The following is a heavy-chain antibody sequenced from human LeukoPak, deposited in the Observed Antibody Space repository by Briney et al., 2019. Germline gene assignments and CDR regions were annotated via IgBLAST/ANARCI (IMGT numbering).Heavy chain of an antibody. V-gene: IGHV4-59*12. CDR2: IYDSGST. CDR1: GGYISSYY. D-gene: IGHD3-3*01. CDR3: VRDQGFLAY. Sequence: SETLSLTCTVSGGYISSYYWSWIRQPPGKGLEWIGYIYDSGSTNYNPSLKSRVTMSVDTSKNQFSLNLTSVTAADTAVYYCVRDQGFLAYWGQGTLVTVSS. J-gene: IGHJ4*02.